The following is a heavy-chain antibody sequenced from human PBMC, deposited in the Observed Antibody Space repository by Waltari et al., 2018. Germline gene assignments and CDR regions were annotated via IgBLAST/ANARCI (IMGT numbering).Heavy chain of an antibody. Sequence: QLQLQESGPGLVKPSETLSLTCPVSGGSISSSSYYWGWIRQPPGKELEWIGGVYYDGSTYYNPSLKSRLTISVDTPINQFSLKLTSVTAADTALYYCARHPDYWGQGTLVTVSS. V-gene: IGHV4-39*01. CDR3: ARHPDY. CDR1: GGSISSSSYY. CDR2: VYYDGST. J-gene: IGHJ4*02.